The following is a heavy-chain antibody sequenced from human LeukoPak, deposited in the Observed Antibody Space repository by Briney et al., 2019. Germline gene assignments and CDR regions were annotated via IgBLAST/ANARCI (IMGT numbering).Heavy chain of an antibody. CDR2: IKQDGSEK. D-gene: IGHD3-3*01. J-gene: IGHJ4*02. V-gene: IGHV3-7*01. CDR3: ARDDPTLFWSGSPFY. CDR1: AFIFSGHW. Sequence: PGGSLRLSCEGSAFIFSGHWMNWVRQTPGKGLEWVANIKQDGSEKYYVDSVKGRFTISRDNAKNSLYLQMNSLRAEDTAVYCARDDPTLFWSGSPFYWGQGTLVTVSS.